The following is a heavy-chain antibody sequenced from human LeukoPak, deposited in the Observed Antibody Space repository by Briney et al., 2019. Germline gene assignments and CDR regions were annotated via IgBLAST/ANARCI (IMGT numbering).Heavy chain of an antibody. CDR1: GGSISSHY. V-gene: IGHV4-59*11. J-gene: IGHJ5*02. CDR3: ARSLTTVTTDWFDP. D-gene: IGHD4-11*01. CDR2: IYYSGST. Sequence: SETLSLTCTVSGGSISSHYWSWIRQPPGKGLEWIGYIYYSGSTNYNPSLKSRGTISVDTSKNQFSLKLSSVTAADTAVYYCARSLTTVTTDWFDPWGQGTLVTVSS.